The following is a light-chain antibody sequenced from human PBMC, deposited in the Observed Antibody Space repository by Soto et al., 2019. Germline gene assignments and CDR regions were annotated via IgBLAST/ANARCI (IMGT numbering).Light chain of an antibody. CDR1: IDDIGAYDY. V-gene: IGLV2-14*03. CDR3: CSFAGSATWI. J-gene: IGLJ2*01. CDR2: DVN. Sequence: SALTQPASVSGSPGQSVTISCTGTIDDIGAYDYVSWYQQRPGSAPQLIIYDVNNRPSGTSHRFSGSKSGNTASLTISGLQAEDEADYYCCSFAGSATWIFGGGTKLTVL.